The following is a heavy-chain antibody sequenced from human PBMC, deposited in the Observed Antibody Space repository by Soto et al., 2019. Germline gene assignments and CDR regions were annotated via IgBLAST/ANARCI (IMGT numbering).Heavy chain of an antibody. CDR2: IYSSGTT. J-gene: IGHJ5*02. D-gene: IGHD3-16*02. V-gene: IGHV4-31*03. CDR3: ARLGLHLGELSRNWFDP. Sequence: QVQLQESGPGLVKPSQTLSLSCSISGGSITSANYYWTWIRLFPGKGLEWIGYIYSSGTTHYNPSLTSRATISLDTNNTQFSLEVKSATAADTAVYYCARLGLHLGELSRNWFDPWGQGSLVTVSS. CDR1: GGSITSANYY.